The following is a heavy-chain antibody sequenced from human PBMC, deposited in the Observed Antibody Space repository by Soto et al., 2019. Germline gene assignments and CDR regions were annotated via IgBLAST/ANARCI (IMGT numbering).Heavy chain of an antibody. CDR3: ARGSEWLRSPYFDY. V-gene: IGHV4-34*01. D-gene: IGHD5-12*01. J-gene: IGHJ4*02. CDR1: GGSFSGYY. Sequence: SETLSLTCAVYGGSFSGYYWSWIRQPPGKGLEWIGEINHSGSTNYNPSLKSRVTISVDTSKNQFSLKLSSVTAADTAVYYCARGSEWLRSPYFDYWGQGTLVTVSS. CDR2: INHSGST.